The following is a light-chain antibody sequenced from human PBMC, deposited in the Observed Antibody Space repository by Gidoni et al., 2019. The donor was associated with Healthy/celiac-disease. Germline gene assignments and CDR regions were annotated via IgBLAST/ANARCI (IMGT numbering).Light chain of an antibody. J-gene: IGKJ3*01. CDR3: QQRSNWPEIT. V-gene: IGKV3-11*01. CDR2: DAS. Sequence: EIVSTQSPATLSLSPGERATLPCRASQSVSSYLAWYQQKPGQAPRLLIYDASNRGTGIPARFSGSGSGSDFTLTISSLEPEDFAVYYCQQRSNWPEITFXPXTKVDIK. CDR1: QSVSSY.